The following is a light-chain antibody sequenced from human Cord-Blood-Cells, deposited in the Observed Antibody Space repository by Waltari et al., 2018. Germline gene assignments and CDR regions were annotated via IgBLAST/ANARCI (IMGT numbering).Light chain of an antibody. CDR2: DAS. CDR3: QQYDNLPFT. CDR1: QDISNY. J-gene: IGKJ3*01. Sequence: IQMSQSPSAVSASVGGSVTITCQASQDISNYLNWYQQKPGKAPNHLIYDASNLETGVPSRFSGSGSGTDFTFTISSLQPEDIATYYCQQYDNLPFTFGPGTKVDIK. V-gene: IGKV1-33*01.